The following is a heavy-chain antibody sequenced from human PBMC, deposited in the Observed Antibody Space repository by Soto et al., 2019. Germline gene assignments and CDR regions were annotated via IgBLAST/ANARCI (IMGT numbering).Heavy chain of an antibody. D-gene: IGHD3-10*01. CDR1: GGSVSTGMKY. J-gene: IGHJ6*02. V-gene: IGHV4-61*01. CDR2: MYKTGET. CDR3: MKAHESGDFLGMSV. Sequence: SETLSLTCTVSGGSVSTGMKYWGWVRQPPGKALEFIGYMYKTGETLFNSSLKSRVTLSMETSKNQFSLTLSSVTAAHTAVYFCMKAHESGDFLGMSVWGPGTTVTVSS.